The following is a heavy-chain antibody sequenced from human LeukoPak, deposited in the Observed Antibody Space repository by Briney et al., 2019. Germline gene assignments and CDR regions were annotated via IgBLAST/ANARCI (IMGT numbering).Heavy chain of an antibody. CDR1: GFTFSTYA. D-gene: IGHD2-21*02. CDR3: AKSVTADP. J-gene: IGHJ5*02. V-gene: IGHV3-23*01. CDR2: ISPGGDRT. Sequence: PGGSLRFSCAASGFTFSTYALSWVRQAPGKGLEWVSAISPGGDRTYYADFVKGRFAISRDNSKNTLYLQMHSLRAEDTAVYYCAKSVTADPWGQGTLVTVSS.